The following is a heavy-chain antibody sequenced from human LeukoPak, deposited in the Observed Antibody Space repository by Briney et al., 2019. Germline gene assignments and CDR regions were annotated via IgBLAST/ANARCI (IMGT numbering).Heavy chain of an antibody. Sequence: GGSLRLSCADSGFTVSSNYMRWVRQAPGKGLEWVSVIYSGGSTHYADSVKGRFTVSRDNSKNTLYLQMSSLRAEDTAVYYCVKYYVWGSYRYLDYWGQGTLVTVSS. V-gene: IGHV3-66*01. D-gene: IGHD3-16*02. CDR1: GFTVSSNY. J-gene: IGHJ4*02. CDR3: VKYYVWGSYRYLDY. CDR2: IYSGGST.